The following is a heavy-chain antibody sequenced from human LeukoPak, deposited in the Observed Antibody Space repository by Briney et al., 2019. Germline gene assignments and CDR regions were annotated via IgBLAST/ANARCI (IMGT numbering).Heavy chain of an antibody. J-gene: IGHJ4*02. CDR1: GGSISSYY. D-gene: IGHD3-3*01. CDR2: IYTSGST. Sequence: SETLSLTCTVSGGSISSYYWSWIRQPAGKGLEWIGRIYTSGSTNYNPSLKSRVTMSVDTSKNQFSLKLSSVTAADTAVYYCARDGPGDYDFWSGSAPVYDLAFDYWGQGTLVTVSS. V-gene: IGHV4-4*07. CDR3: ARDGPGDYDFWSGSAPVYDLAFDY.